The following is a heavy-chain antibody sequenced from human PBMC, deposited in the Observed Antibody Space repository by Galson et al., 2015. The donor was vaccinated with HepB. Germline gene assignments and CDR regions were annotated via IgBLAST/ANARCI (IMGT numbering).Heavy chain of an antibody. D-gene: IGHD4-11*01. CDR1: GFTFSSYG. CDR3: AKGPPYSDYAEYFQH. J-gene: IGHJ1*01. Sequence: SLRLSCAASGFTFSSYGMHWVRQAPGKGLEWVAVISYDGSNKYYADSVKGRFTISRDNSKNTLYLQMNSLRAEDTAVYYCAKGPPYSDYAEYFQHWGQGTLVTVSS. CDR2: ISYDGSNK. V-gene: IGHV3-30*18.